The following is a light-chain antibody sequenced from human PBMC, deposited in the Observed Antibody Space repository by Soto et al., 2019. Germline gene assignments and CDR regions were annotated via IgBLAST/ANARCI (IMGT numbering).Light chain of an antibody. CDR2: SNN. CDR1: SSSIGTNF. CDR3: AAWDDNLSTYV. Sequence: QSVLTQPPSASETPGQRVSISCSGYSSSIGTNFVYWYQQLPGTAPKVLIHSNNQRPSGVPDRFSGSKSGTSASLAISGLRSEDEADYYCAAWDDNLSTYVFGSGTKVTVL. V-gene: IGLV1-47*02. J-gene: IGLJ1*01.